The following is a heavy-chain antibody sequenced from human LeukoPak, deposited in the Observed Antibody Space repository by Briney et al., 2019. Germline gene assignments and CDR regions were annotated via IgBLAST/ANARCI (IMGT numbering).Heavy chain of an antibody. D-gene: IGHD6-19*01. V-gene: IGHV3-30*03. CDR3: ARTEVVSGWYERSGLGFDY. J-gene: IGHJ4*02. CDR2: ISYDGSNK. CDR1: GFTFSSYS. Sequence: GGSLRLSCAASGFTFSSYSMNWVRQAPGKGLEWVAVISYDGSNKYYADSVKGRFTISRDNSKNTLYLQLNSLRAEDTAVYYCARTEVVSGWYERSGLGFDYWGQGTLVTVSP.